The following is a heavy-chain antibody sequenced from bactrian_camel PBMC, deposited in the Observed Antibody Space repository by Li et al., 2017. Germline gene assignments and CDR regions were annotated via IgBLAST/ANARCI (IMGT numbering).Heavy chain of an antibody. V-gene: IGHV3S40*01. J-gene: IGHJ4*01. Sequence: VQLVESGGGLVQPGGSLRLSCAASGFTFSSYGMSWVRQAPGKGLEWVSTINMVGGSYYADSVRGRFTISRDNAKDTLYMQLNSLKTEDTAMYYCAKSDGGAVNWGQGTQVTVS. CDR2: INMVGGS. CDR3: AKSDGGAVN. CDR1: GFTFSSYG.